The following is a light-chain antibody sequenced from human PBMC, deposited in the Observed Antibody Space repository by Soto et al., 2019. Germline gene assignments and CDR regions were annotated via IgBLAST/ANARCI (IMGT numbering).Light chain of an antibody. J-gene: IGKJ1*01. CDR3: QQYYSSPPT. Sequence: DNVMTQSPDSLAVSLGERATIDCKSSQSVLYSSNNKNYLAWYQQKPGQPPKLLIYWASTRESGIPDRFSGSGSGPHFTLTISSLQAEDVAGYYCQQYYSSPPTFGQGTKVEI. CDR1: QSVLYSSNNKNY. V-gene: IGKV4-1*01. CDR2: WAS.